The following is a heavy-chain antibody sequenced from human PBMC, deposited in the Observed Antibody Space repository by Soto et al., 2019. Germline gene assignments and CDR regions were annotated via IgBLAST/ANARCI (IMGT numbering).Heavy chain of an antibody. CDR1: GGSISSYY. CDR3: ARGGPKYCSGGSCYNWFDP. V-gene: IGHV4-59*01. Sequence: SETLSLTCTVSGGSISSYYWSWIRQTPGKGLEWIGYMFYSGSTNYNPSLKSRVTISVDTSKNQFSLNLISVTAADTAVYYCARGGPKYCSGGSCYNWFDPWGQGTLVTVSS. D-gene: IGHD2-15*01. CDR2: MFYSGST. J-gene: IGHJ5*02.